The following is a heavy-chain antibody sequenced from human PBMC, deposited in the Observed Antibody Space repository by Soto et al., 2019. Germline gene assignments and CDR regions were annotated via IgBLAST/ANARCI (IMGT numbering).Heavy chain of an antibody. J-gene: IGHJ6*02. V-gene: IGHV4-31*03. Sequence: SETLSLTCTVSGGSISSGGYYWSWIRQHPGKGLEWIGYIYYSGSTYYNPSLKSRVTISVDTSKNQFSLKLSSVTAADTAVYYCARVKAAAANSMDVWGQGTTVTVS. CDR2: IYYSGST. D-gene: IGHD6-13*01. CDR1: GGSISSGGYY. CDR3: ARVKAAAANSMDV.